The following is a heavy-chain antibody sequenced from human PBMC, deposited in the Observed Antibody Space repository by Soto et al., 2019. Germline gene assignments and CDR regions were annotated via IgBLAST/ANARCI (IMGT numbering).Heavy chain of an antibody. CDR3: ARDYYYDSSGYSPLDY. V-gene: IGHV3-21*01. J-gene: IGHJ4*02. CDR2: ITSSSGSI. Sequence: GGCLRLSGAASGFTFSRYSINWVRQAPGKGLEWVSSITSSSGSIYSAASVKGRFTISRYNAKNSLYLQMNSLRAEDTAVYFCARDYYYDSSGYSPLDYWGQGTVVTVSS. D-gene: IGHD3-22*01. CDR1: GFTFSRYS.